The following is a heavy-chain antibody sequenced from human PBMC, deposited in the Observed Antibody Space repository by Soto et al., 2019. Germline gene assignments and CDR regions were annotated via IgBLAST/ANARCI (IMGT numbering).Heavy chain of an antibody. V-gene: IGHV3-74*01. CDR3: ASGAEDVVVSAAMLAEVDYYYGMDV. CDR1: GFTFSSYW. Sequence: EVQLVESGGGLVQPGGSLRLSCAASGFTFSSYWMHWVRQAPGKGLVWVSRINSDGSSTSYADSVKGRFTISRDNAKNTLHLQMNSLKAEDTAVYYCASGAEDVVVSAAMLAEVDYYYGMDVWGQGTTVTVSS. D-gene: IGHD2-2*01. J-gene: IGHJ6*02. CDR2: INSDGSST.